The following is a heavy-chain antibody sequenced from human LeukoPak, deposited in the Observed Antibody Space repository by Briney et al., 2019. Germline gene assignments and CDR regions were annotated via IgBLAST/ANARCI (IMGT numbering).Heavy chain of an antibody. D-gene: IGHD6-13*01. J-gene: IGHJ6*03. Sequence: SETLSLTCTVSGYSISSGYYWGWIRQPPGKGLEWIGRIYHSGNTYYNPSLKSRVTISVDTSKNQFSLKLSSVTSADTAVYYCARTTEAHSWRTRYYDYYMDVWGKGTTVTVSS. CDR1: GYSISSGYY. CDR2: IYHSGNT. V-gene: IGHV4-38-2*02. CDR3: ARTTEAHSWRTRYYDYYMDV.